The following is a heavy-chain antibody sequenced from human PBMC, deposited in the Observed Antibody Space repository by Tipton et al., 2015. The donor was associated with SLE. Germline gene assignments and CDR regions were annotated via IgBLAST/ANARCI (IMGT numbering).Heavy chain of an antibody. Sequence: TLSLTCTVSGGSISGYYWNWIRQPPGKGLEWVGYINYSGNTNYNPSLKSRVTISVDTSKTHFSLRLNSVTAADPAVYYCARGGLGSDLRGSIYFGSWGQGTLVTVPS. CDR1: GGSISGYY. J-gene: IGHJ4*02. CDR2: INYSGNT. CDR3: ARGGLGSDLRGSIYFGS. V-gene: IGHV4-59*01. D-gene: IGHD7-27*01.